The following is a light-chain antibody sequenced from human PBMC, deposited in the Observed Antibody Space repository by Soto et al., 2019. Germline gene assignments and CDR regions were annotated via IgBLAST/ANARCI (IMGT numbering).Light chain of an antibody. CDR2: DVT. V-gene: IGLV2-14*01. CDR3: TSYTSSDSYV. CDR1: SSDVGGYNY. J-gene: IGLJ1*01. Sequence: QSALTQPASVSGSPGQSITISCTGTSSDVGGYNYVSWYQQHPGKAPKLLIYDVTNRPSGVSNRFSASKSGNTASLTISGLQADDAADYYCTSYTSSDSYVFGTGTKLTVL.